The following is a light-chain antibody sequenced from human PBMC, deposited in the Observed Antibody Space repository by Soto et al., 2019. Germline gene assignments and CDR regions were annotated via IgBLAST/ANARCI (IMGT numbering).Light chain of an antibody. V-gene: IGKV1-33*01. Sequence: DIQMTRSPSSLSASIEDRVTITCKASQDINNYLNWYQQRPGKAPTLLINDASILETGVTSRFGGSGSGTDFTLTITTLQPEDIGIYYCQQYNDVPPTFGQGTKLEIK. CDR3: QQYNDVPPT. J-gene: IGKJ2*01. CDR2: DAS. CDR1: QDINNY.